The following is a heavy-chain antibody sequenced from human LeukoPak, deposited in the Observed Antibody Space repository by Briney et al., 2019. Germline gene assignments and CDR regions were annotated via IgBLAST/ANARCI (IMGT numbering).Heavy chain of an antibody. J-gene: IGHJ4*02. D-gene: IGHD2-15*01. CDR3: ARRRGTTLYYFDY. CDR2: IYYSGTT. CDR1: GGSIITSGYY. Sequence: SETLSLTCTVSGGSIITSGYYWAWIRQPPGKGLEWIGVIYYSGTTNYNPSLNSRVTISVDTSKNQFSLNLSSVTAADTAVYYCARRRGTTLYYFDYWGQGTLVTVSS. V-gene: IGHV4-39*01.